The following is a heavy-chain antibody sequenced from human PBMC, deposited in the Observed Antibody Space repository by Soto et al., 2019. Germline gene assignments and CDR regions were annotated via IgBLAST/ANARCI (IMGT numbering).Heavy chain of an antibody. CDR2: INADGTST. J-gene: IGHJ4*02. V-gene: IGHV3-74*01. D-gene: IGHD2-2*01. CDR1: GFTFSNSW. Sequence: GGSLRLSCAASGFTFSNSWMHWVRQVSGKGLEWVSRINADGTSTSYADSVKGRFTISRDNAKNTLYLHVNSLRAEDTAVYYCVKVLARGVGVPRFYFDSWGQGALVTVSS. CDR3: VKVLARGVGVPRFYFDS.